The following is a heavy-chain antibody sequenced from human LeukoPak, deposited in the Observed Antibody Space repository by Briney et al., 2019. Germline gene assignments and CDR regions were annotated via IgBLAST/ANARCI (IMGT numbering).Heavy chain of an antibody. Sequence: SETLSLTCTVSGGSISGYYWHWIRLPPGKGLEWIGYIYYSGSTSYNPSLKSRLTISLDTSKNQFSLKLSSVTAADTAVYYCARGLYRSSWYPGYWGQGTLVTVSS. CDR1: GGSISGYY. D-gene: IGHD6-13*01. CDR2: IYYSGST. CDR3: ARGLYRSSWYPGY. V-gene: IGHV4-59*12. J-gene: IGHJ4*02.